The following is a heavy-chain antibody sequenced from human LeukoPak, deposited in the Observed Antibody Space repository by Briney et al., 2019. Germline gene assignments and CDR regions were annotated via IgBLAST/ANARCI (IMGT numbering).Heavy chain of an antibody. Sequence: PGGSLRLSCAASGFTASRNYMCWVRQAPGKGLEWVSVIYSGGTTYYADSVKGRFTISRDNSKNTVSLEMNSLRAEDTAAYYCAKGTYDSRGHFDYWGQGTLVSVSS. D-gene: IGHD3-22*01. CDR3: AKGTYDSRGHFDY. CDR1: GFTASRNY. CDR2: IYSGGTT. J-gene: IGHJ4*02. V-gene: IGHV3-66*01.